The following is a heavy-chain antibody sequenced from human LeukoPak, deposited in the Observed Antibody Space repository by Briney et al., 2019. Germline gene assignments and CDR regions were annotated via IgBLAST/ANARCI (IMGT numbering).Heavy chain of an antibody. CDR2: ISAYNGNT. D-gene: IGHD3-22*01. V-gene: IGHV1-18*01. CDR3: ARSRSSGYYYDDAFDI. CDR1: GYTFTSYS. J-gene: IGHJ3*02. Sequence: ASVKVSCKASGYTFTSYSISWVRQAPGQGLEWMGWISAYNGNTNYAQKLQGRVTMTTDTSTSTAYMELRSLRSDDTAVYYCARSRSSGYYYDDAFDIWGQGTMVTVSS.